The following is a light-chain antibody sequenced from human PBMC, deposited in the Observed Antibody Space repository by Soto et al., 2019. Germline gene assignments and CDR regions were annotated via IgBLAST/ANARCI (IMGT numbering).Light chain of an antibody. Sequence: DIQMTQSPSSVSASVGDRVSITGRASQGVTNWLAWYQQKPGNAPKLLIYAGSSLESVVPSRFSCRGFGTDFTLTISSLQPEEFASYYCQQTGFFPWTFGQGTKVEIK. V-gene: IGKV1-12*01. J-gene: IGKJ1*01. CDR2: AGS. CDR3: QQTGFFPWT. CDR1: QGVTNW.